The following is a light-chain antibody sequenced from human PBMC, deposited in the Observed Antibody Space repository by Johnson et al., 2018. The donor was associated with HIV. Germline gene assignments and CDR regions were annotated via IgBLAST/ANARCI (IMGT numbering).Light chain of an antibody. CDR3: GTWASSLRSGF. V-gene: IGLV1-51*01. J-gene: IGLJ1*01. CDR1: SSNIGNNY. Sequence: QSVLTQPPSVSAAPGQKVTISCSGSSSNIGNNYVSWYQQLPGTAPKLLIYDNNKRPSGTPDRFSGSKSGTSATLGITGLQTGDEADYYCGTWASSLRSGFFGTGTNVTGL. CDR2: DNN.